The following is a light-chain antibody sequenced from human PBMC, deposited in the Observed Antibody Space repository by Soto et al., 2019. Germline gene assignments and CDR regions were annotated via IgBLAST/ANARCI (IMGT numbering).Light chain of an antibody. CDR3: QHRFNWPLP. CDR2: DAA. Sequence: EIVLTQSPATLSLSPGEKATLSCRASQSINTYLGWYQQKPGQAPRLLIYDAANRATGVPARFSGSGSGTGFTLTITNLEPEDFAVYYCQHRFNWPLPFGAGTKVDIK. CDR1: QSINTY. V-gene: IGKV3-11*01. J-gene: IGKJ4*01.